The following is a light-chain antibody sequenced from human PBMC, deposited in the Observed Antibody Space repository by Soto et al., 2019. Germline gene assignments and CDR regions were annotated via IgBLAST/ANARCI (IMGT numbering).Light chain of an antibody. CDR1: NSNIGSNF. CDR3: SSYTSSSTQV. CDR2: SYN. Sequence: QSVLTQPPSASGTPGQRVTISCSGTNSNIGSNFVYWYQHLPGTTPKLLVFSYNQRPSGVPDRFSGSKSGSSASLAISGLQAEDEADYYCSSYTSSSTQVFGTGTKLTVL. J-gene: IGLJ1*01. V-gene: IGLV1-44*01.